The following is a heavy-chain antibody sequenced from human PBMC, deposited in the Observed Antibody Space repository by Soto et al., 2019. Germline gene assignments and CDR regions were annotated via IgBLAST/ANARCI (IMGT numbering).Heavy chain of an antibody. D-gene: IGHD7-27*01. V-gene: IGHV1-18*01. J-gene: IGHJ4*02. CDR2: ISVHNGNT. CDR1: GYTFTSYG. Sequence: QVQLVQSGAEVKKPGASVKVSCKASGYTFTSYGISWVRQAPGQGLEWMGWISVHNGNTKYAQKLQGRVTMTTDTTTSKAYMEVRSLRSDDTAVYYCARDLNLGLGDYWGQGTLVTVSS. CDR3: ARDLNLGLGDY.